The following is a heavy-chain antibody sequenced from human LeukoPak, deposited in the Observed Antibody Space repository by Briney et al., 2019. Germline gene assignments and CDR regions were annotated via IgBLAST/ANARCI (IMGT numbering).Heavy chain of an antibody. D-gene: IGHD1-26*01. CDR2: INLSGDHT. Sequence: GGSLRLSCAATGFSFSSSVMSCVRQAPASGLEWVSTINLSGDHTYYADSMKGRFTISRDNSKNTLYLQMDSLRAEDTAIYYCAKGGRSSGPFDPWGQGTLVTVSS. V-gene: IGHV3-23*01. CDR1: GFSFSSSV. CDR3: AKGGRSSGPFDP. J-gene: IGHJ5*02.